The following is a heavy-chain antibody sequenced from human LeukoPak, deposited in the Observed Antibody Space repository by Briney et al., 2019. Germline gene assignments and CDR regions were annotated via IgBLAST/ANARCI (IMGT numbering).Heavy chain of an antibody. V-gene: IGHV3-23*01. J-gene: IGHJ4*02. CDR2: ISGTGSNT. D-gene: IGHD5-12*01. CDR3: AARPPVIVAGPFDY. Sequence: GGSLRLSCAASGFTSSGYAMGWVRQAPGKGLEWVSTISGTGSNTYYADSVKGRFTISRDNSKNTLYLQMTSLRAEDTAVYFCAARPPVIVAGPFDYWGPGILVTVSS. CDR1: GFTSSGYA.